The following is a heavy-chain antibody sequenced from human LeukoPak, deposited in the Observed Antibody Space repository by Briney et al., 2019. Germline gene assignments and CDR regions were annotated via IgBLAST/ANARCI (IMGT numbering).Heavy chain of an antibody. CDR1: GFTFSNYG. V-gene: IGHV3-23*01. CDR2: ISGSGDRT. Sequence: GGSLRLSCAASGFTFSNYGMNWVRQAPGKGLEWVSGISGSGDRTYYADSVKGRFTISRDNSKNTLYLQMNNLRAEDTAVYYYAKRVPDYWGQGTLVTVSS. J-gene: IGHJ4*02. CDR3: AKRVPDY.